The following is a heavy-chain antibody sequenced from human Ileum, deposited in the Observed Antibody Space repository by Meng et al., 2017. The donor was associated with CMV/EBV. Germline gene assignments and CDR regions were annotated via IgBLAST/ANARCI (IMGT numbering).Heavy chain of an antibody. CDR1: GYTFITYG. Sequence: TTSGYTFITYGINWVRLAPGQRLEWMGWINTNTGNPTYAQDFTGRFVFSLDTSVSTTYLQINSLTTEDSALYYCTRGDGDHSSKFDYWGQGTLVTVSS. CDR3: TRGDGDHSSKFDY. V-gene: IGHV7-4-1*02. J-gene: IGHJ4*02. CDR2: INTNTGNP. D-gene: IGHD5-24*01.